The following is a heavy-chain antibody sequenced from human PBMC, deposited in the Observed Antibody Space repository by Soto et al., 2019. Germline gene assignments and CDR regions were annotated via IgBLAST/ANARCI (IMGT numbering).Heavy chain of an antibody. CDR3: ASTRMIVAHFDY. Sequence: SETLSLTCTDSGGSISSYYWSWIRQPPGKGLEWIGYIYYSGSTNYNPSLKSRVTISVDTSKNQFSLKLSSVTAADTAVYYCASTRMIVAHFDYWGQGTLVTVSS. J-gene: IGHJ4*02. CDR2: IYYSGST. CDR1: GGSISSYY. D-gene: IGHD3-22*01. V-gene: IGHV4-59*08.